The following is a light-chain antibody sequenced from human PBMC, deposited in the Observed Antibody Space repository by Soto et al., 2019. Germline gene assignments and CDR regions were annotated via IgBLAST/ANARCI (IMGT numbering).Light chain of an antibody. V-gene: IGKV1-39*01. J-gene: IGKJ1*01. CDR1: QHISTY. CDR2: AAS. Sequence: DIQMTQSPSSLSASVGDRVTISCRSSQHISTYLNWYQHKPGKAPKLLVYAASTLQSGVPSRFSGSGSGTDFRLTISSLQPEDFATSYCQQSSTIPRTFGQGTKVDLK. CDR3: QQSSTIPRT.